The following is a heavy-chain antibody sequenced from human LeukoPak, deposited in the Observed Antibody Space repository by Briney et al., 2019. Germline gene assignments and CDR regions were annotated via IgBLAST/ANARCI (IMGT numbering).Heavy chain of an antibody. CDR2: INPNSGGT. J-gene: IGHJ3*02. CDR1: GYTFTCFY. V-gene: IGHV1-2*02. Sequence: ASVKVSCKASGYTFTCFYMHWVRQAPGQGLEWMGWINPNSGGTDYAQKFQGRVTMARDTSISTAYMELSRLRSDDTAVYYCARFYGIAAGGQDAFDIWGQGTLVTVSS. CDR3: ARFYGIAAGGQDAFDI. D-gene: IGHD6-13*01.